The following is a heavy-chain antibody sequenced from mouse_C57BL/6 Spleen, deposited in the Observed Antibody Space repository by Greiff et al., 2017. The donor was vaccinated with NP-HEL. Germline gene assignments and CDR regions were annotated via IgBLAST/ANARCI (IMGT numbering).Heavy chain of an antibody. J-gene: IGHJ4*01. D-gene: IGHD1-1*01. V-gene: IGHV1-26*01. CDR3: ARGIDYYGSSYAMDY. CDR1: GYTFTDYY. Sequence: EVQLQQSGPELVKPGASVKISCKASGYTFTDYYMNWVKQSHGKSLEWIGDINPNNGGTSYNQKFKGKATLTVDKSSSTAYMELRSLTSEDSAVYYCARGIDYYGSSYAMDYWGQGTSVTVSS. CDR2: INPNNGGT.